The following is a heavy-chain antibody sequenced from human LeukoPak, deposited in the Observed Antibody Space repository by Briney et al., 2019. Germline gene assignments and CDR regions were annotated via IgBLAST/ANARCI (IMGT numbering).Heavy chain of an antibody. Sequence: GGSLRLSCTTSGFTFGDYALSWFRQAPGKGLEWLGFIRSKAYGGTTEYAASEKDRFTISRDDSKSIAYRQMNSLKTEDTALYYCTRHYYDSSGFYFAAFDIWGQGTMVTVSS. CDR3: TRHYYDSSGFYFAAFDI. V-gene: IGHV3-49*03. CDR1: GFTFGDYA. J-gene: IGHJ3*02. CDR2: IRSKAYGGTT. D-gene: IGHD3-22*01.